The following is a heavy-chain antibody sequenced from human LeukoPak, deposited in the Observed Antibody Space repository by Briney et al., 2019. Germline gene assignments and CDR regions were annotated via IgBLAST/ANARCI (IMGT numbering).Heavy chain of an antibody. CDR2: IYTSGST. D-gene: IGHD6-19*01. V-gene: IGHV4-4*07. CDR3: AREQWLEGGDAFDI. CDR1: GGSISSYY. Sequence: SETLSLTCTVSGGSISSYYWSWIRQPAGKGLEWIGRIYTSGSTNYNPSLKRRVTMSVDTHKNHFSLKLSSVTAADTAVYYCAREQWLEGGDAFDIWGQGTMVTVSS. J-gene: IGHJ3*02.